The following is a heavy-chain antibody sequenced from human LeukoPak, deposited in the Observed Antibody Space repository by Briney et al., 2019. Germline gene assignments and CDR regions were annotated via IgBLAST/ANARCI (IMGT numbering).Heavy chain of an antibody. Sequence: SGGSLRLSCAASGFTFSTYAVNWVRQAPGKGLEWVSAITGSGGATYYADSVKGRFTISRDNSKNTLYLQMSSLRAEDTAVYYCAKDRGRYYESNGYYWGYYFDSWGQGILVTVST. V-gene: IGHV3-23*01. CDR1: GFTFSTYA. J-gene: IGHJ4*02. CDR2: ITGSGGAT. D-gene: IGHD3-22*01. CDR3: AKDRGRYYESNGYYWGYYFDS.